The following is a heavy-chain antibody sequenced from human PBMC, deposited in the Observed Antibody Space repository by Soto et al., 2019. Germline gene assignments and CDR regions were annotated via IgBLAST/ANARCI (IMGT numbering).Heavy chain of an antibody. CDR3: TRGTDLIFCAGTSCPCIDV. CDR2: IKQDGCQK. CDR1: VFTGGTYW. D-gene: IGHD3-9*01. Sequence: GPLRPSCVGLVFTGGTYWMSWVREGPEKGLEWVGNIKQDGCQKYYVESLKGQFTISRDNAMNTLYLYMNSLRVYDTAVYYCTRGTDLIFCAGTSCPCIDVWGPGTMVTVSS. J-gene: IGHJ6*01. V-gene: IGHV3-7*03.